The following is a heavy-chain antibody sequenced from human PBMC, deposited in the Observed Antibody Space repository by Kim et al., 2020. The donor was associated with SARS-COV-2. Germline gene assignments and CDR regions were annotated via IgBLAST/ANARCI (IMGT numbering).Heavy chain of an antibody. Sequence: SETLSLTCTVSGGSISSHYWSWIRQSPGKGLEWIGYIHYNGSTNYNPSLKSRVTISVDTSKTHFSLRLSSVTAADTAVYYCARDSHPGRWFLWGQGTLVAVSS. J-gene: IGHJ3*01. V-gene: IGHV4-59*11. CDR1: GGSISSHY. CDR2: IHYNGST. D-gene: IGHD3-10*01. CDR3: ARDSHPGRWFL.